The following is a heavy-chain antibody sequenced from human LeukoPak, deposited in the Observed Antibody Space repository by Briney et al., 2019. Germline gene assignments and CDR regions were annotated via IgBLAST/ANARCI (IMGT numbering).Heavy chain of an antibody. CDR3: ARVFGRSGQRYYYYMDV. Sequence: PSETLSLTCTVSGGSISSGDYYWSWIRQPPGKGLGWIGYIYYSGSTYYNPSLKSRVTISVDTSKNQFSLKLSSVTAADTAVYYCARVFGRSGQRYYYYMDVWGKGTTVTVSS. V-gene: IGHV4-30-4*08. CDR2: IYYSGST. J-gene: IGHJ6*03. D-gene: IGHD3-3*01. CDR1: GGSISSGDYY.